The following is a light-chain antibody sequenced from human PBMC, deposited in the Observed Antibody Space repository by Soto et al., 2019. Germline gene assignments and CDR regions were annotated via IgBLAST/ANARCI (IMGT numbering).Light chain of an antibody. CDR1: QSLSSNY. V-gene: IGKV3-20*01. CDR2: GAS. CDR3: HQYDSSPLT. Sequence: EIVLTQSPGTLSLSPGQRATISCRASQSLSSNYLAWYQQKPGLAPRLLIYGASSRATGIPDRFSGSASGTDFTLIISRLEPEDFAVYYCHQYDSSPLTFGGGTKVEIK. J-gene: IGKJ4*01.